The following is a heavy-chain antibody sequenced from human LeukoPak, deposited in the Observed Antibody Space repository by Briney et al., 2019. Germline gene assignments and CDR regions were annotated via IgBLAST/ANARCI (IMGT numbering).Heavy chain of an antibody. CDR2: ISYDGSNK. CDR1: GFTFSSYA. J-gene: IGHJ4*02. D-gene: IGHD6-19*01. CDR3: ARDLRSSGWYYFDY. Sequence: GGSLRLSCAASGFTFSSYAMHWVRQAPGKGLEWVAVISYDGSNKYYADSVKGRFTISRDNSKNTLYLQMNSLRAEDTAVYYCARDLRSSGWYYFDYWGQGTLVTVSS. V-gene: IGHV3-30-3*01.